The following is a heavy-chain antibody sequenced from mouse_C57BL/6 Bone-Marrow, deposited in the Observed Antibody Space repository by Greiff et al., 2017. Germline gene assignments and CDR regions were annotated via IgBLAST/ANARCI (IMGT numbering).Heavy chain of an antibody. Sequence: EVQLQESGGGLVQPGGSLKLSCAASGFTFSDYGMAWVRQAPRKGPEWVAFISNLAYSIYYADTVTGRFTISRENAKNTLYLEMSSLRSEDTAMYDWATLTSVAYWGQGTLVTVSA. CDR3: ATLTSVAY. J-gene: IGHJ3*01. V-gene: IGHV5-15*01. CDR1: GFTFSDYG. CDR2: ISNLAYSI. D-gene: IGHD1-1*01.